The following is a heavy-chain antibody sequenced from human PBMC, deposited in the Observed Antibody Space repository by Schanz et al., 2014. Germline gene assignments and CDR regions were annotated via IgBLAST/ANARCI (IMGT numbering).Heavy chain of an antibody. V-gene: IGHV4-31*03. D-gene: IGHD2-15*01. Sequence: QVQLQESGPGLVKPSQTLSLTCTVSGDSISSGGYYWSWIRQHPGQGLEWIGYISYSGVTYYNPSLKSRVTISMHTSKNQFSLKLSSVTAADTAVFYCAKGMGYCSGGTCYDYYYYGLDVWGQGTTVNVSS. CDR1: GDSISSGGYY. J-gene: IGHJ6*02. CDR2: ISYSGVT. CDR3: AKGMGYCSGGTCYDYYYYGLDV.